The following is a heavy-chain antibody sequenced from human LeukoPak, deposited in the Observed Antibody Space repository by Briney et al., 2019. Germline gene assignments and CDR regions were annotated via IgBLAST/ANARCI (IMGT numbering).Heavy chain of an antibody. CDR2: ISWDGSSR. V-gene: IGHV3-43*01. J-gene: IGHJ4*02. Sequence: GGSLRLSCAASGFTFDDYTMHWVRQAPGKGLEWVSLISWDGSSRYYADSVKGRFTISRDNSKNSLYLQMNSLRAEDTAVYYCARALYYYDSSGSPYWGQGTLVTVSS. CDR3: ARALYYYDSSGSPY. CDR1: GFTFDDYT. D-gene: IGHD3-22*01.